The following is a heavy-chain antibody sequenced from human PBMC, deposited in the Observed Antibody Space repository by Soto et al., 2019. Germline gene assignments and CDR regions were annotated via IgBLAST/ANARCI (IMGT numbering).Heavy chain of an antibody. Sequence: SETLSLTCTVSGGSIRDYFWTWIRQPPGKGLEWIGYIYYSGRTNYNPSLKSRVSISVDTSKNHFSLQLRSVTAADTAVYYCATVGGDDFGDSGGFDYWGQRTLVTVSS. D-gene: IGHD4-17*01. V-gene: IGHV4-59*01. CDR2: IYYSGRT. CDR1: GGSIRDYF. J-gene: IGHJ4*02. CDR3: ATVGGDDFGDSGGFDY.